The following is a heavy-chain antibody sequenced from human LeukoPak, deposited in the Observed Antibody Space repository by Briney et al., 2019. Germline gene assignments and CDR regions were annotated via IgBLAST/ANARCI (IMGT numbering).Heavy chain of an antibody. J-gene: IGHJ5*02. Sequence: ASVRVSCKVSGYTLSELSVHWVRHAPGKGVERGGGFYPEEGESIYARKFQGRCTMTEDTSTDTPYMELNSVRSEDTAVYYCATEVIQRFGELWPNLFDPWGQGALVTVSP. V-gene: IGHV1-24*01. D-gene: IGHD3-10*01. CDR1: GYTLSELS. CDR3: ATEVIQRFGELWPNLFDP. CDR2: FYPEEGES.